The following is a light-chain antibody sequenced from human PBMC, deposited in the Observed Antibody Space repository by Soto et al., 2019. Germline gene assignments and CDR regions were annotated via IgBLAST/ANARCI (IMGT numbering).Light chain of an antibody. CDR2: EVS. CDR3: SSYTSNSTRV. J-gene: IGLJ3*02. V-gene: IGLV2-14*01. Sequence: QSALTQPASVSGSPGQSITISCTGTSSDVGGYNYVSWYQQHPGKAPKLMIYEVSNRPSGVSNRFSGSKSGNTASLTISGLPAEHGADYYCSSYTSNSTRVFGGGTQLTVL. CDR1: SSDVGGYNY.